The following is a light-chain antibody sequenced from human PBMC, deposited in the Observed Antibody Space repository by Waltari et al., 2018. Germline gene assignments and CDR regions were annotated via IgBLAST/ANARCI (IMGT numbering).Light chain of an antibody. CDR1: SNNVCAYNP. V-gene: IGLV2-23*02. J-gene: IGLJ3*02. Sequence: QSALTQPVSVSGSPGQSVTISCTGTSNNVCAYNPVSWFQHHPDQAPNLLIFYVSKRPSGVSNRFSGSKSGNTASLTISGLQTEDEADYYCCSYSTGGSWMFGGGTKLTVL. CDR2: YVS. CDR3: CSYSTGGSWM.